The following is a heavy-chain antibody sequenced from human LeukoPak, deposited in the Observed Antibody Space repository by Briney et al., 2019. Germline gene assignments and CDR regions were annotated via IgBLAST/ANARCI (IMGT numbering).Heavy chain of an antibody. Sequence: GGSLRLSCAASGLAFSSHAMTWVRQAPGKGLEWVSGITGSGGSTYHAESVKGRFTISRDNSKNTLYLQMNSLRAEDTAVYYCAKDEGLGCFQHWGQGTLVTVSS. CDR2: ITGSGGST. CDR1: GLAFSSHA. CDR3: AKDEGLGCFQH. D-gene: IGHD3-16*01. V-gene: IGHV3-23*01. J-gene: IGHJ1*01.